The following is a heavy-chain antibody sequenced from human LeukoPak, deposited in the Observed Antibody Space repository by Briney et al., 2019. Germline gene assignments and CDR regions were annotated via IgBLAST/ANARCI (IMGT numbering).Heavy chain of an antibody. CDR1: GGSFSGYY. J-gene: IGHJ6*03. D-gene: IGHD6-13*01. Sequence: SETLSLTCAVYGGSFSGYYWSWIRQPPGKGLEWSGEIHHSGSTNYNPSLKSRVTISVDTSKNQFSLKLSSVTAADTAVYYCARLNASNSWYDYYYYMDVWGKGTTVTVSS. CDR2: IHHSGST. CDR3: ARLNASNSWYDYYYYMDV. V-gene: IGHV4-34*01.